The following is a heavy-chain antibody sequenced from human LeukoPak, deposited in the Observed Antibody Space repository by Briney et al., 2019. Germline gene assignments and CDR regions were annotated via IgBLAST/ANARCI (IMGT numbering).Heavy chain of an antibody. J-gene: IGHJ4*02. V-gene: IGHV1-2*02. D-gene: IGHD3-9*01. CDR1: GYTFTDYY. CDR2: INPNSGGT. Sequence: GASVKVSCKASGYTFTDYYIHWVRQAPGQGLERMGWINPNSGGTNYAQKFQGRVTMTRDTSIATTYMDLSSLISDDTAVYYCARGRDNTGYNYFDYWGQGTLVTVSS. CDR3: ARGRDNTGYNYFDY.